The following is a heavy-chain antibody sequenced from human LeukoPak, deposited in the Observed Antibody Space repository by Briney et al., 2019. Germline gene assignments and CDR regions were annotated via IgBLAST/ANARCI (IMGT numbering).Heavy chain of an antibody. J-gene: IGHJ4*02. CDR3: AKGRYYDSSGYSLHYSDY. V-gene: IGHV3-23*01. CDR1: GFTFSSYA. D-gene: IGHD3-22*01. CDR2: ISGSGGST. Sequence: PGGSLRFSCAASGFTFSSYAMSWVRQAPGKGLEWVSAISGSGGSTYYADSVKGRFTISRDNSKNTLYLQMNSLRAEDTAVYYCAKGRYYDSSGYSLHYSDYWGQGTLVTVSS.